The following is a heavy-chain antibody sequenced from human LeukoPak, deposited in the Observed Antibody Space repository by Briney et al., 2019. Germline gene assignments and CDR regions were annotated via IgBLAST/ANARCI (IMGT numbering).Heavy chain of an antibody. J-gene: IGHJ4*02. CDR2: VYHSGST. CDR1: GGSISSSNW. D-gene: IGHD4-17*01. Sequence: SETLSLTCAVSGGSISSSNWWSWVRQPPGKGLEWIGEVYHSGSTNYNPSLKSRVTISIDMFKSQFSLKLRSVTAADTAVYYCGAGDSYYFDYWGQGTLVTVSS. V-gene: IGHV4-4*02. CDR3: GAGDSYYFDY.